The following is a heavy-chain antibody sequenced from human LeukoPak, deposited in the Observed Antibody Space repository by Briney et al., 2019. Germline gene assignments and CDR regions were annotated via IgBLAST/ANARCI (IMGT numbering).Heavy chain of an antibody. CDR1: GYTFTSYY. D-gene: IGHD2-8*01. J-gene: IGHJ5*02. Sequence: ASVTVSCKASGYTFTSYYIHWVRQAPGQGLEWMGVINPSGGGTSYAQKFQGRVTMTRDTSTSTVYMDLRSLRSEDTAVYFCARDMLAVPSNLFDPWGQGTLVTVSS. V-gene: IGHV1-46*01. CDR2: INPSGGGT. CDR3: ARDMLAVPSNLFDP.